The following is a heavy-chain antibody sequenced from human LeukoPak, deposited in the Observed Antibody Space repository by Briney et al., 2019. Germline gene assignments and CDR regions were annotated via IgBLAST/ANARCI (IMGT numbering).Heavy chain of an antibody. J-gene: IGHJ4*02. V-gene: IGHV1-2*02. CDR3: ASGSYSSSWYDPFDY. CDR1: GYTFTGYY. Sequence: ASVKVSCKASGYTFTGYYMHWVRQAPGQGLEWMGWINPKRGDTNYAQKFQGRVTMTRDTSISTAYMELSRLRSDDTAVYYCASGSYSSSWYDPFDYWGQGTLVTVSS. D-gene: IGHD6-13*01. CDR2: INPKRGDT.